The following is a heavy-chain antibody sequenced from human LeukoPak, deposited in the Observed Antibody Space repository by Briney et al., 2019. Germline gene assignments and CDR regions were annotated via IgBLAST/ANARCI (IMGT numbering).Heavy chain of an antibody. CDR2: IRGHNGNA. V-gene: IGHV1-18*01. D-gene: IGHD2-15*01. J-gene: IGHJ4*02. Sequence: ASVKVSCKASGYSFTSFAISWVRQAPGQGLAWMGWIRGHNGNADYVQKFHGRATMTIDTSTTTAYMELRSLRSDDTAVYYCARVVTPTDQFDYWGQGTLVTVSA. CDR1: GYSFTSFA. CDR3: ARVVTPTDQFDY.